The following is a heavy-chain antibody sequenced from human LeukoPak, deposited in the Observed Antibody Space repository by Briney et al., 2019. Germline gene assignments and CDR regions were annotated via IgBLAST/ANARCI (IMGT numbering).Heavy chain of an antibody. V-gene: IGHV3-21*01. CDR3: ARDSGYSYGLGSSWYEY. Sequence: GGSLRLSCAASGFTFSSYSMNWVRQAPGKGLEWVSSISSSSSYIYYADSVKGRFTISRDNAKNSLYLQMNSLRAEDTAVYYCARDSGYSYGLGSSWYEYWGQGTLVTVSS. D-gene: IGHD5-18*01. CDR2: ISSSSSYI. CDR1: GFTFSSYS. J-gene: IGHJ4*02.